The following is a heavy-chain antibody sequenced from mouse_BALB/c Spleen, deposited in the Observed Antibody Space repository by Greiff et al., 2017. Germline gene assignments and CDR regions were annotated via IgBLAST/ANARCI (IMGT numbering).Heavy chain of an antibody. J-gene: IGHJ2*01. CDR2: IYPGNSDT. CDR3: TRGGDGPPGDY. CDR1: GYSFTSYW. D-gene: IGHD2-3*01. V-gene: IGHV1-5*01. Sequence: VQLQQSGTVLARPGASVKMSCKASGYSFTSYWMHWVKQRPGQGLEWIGAIYPGNSDTSYNQKFTGKAKLTAVTSASTAYMELSSLTNEDAAVYYCTRGGDGPPGDYWGQGTTLTVSS.